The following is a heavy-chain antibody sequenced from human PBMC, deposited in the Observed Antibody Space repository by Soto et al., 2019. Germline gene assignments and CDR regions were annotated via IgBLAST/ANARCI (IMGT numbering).Heavy chain of an antibody. V-gene: IGHV4-39*01. CDR1: GGSISSSSYY. D-gene: IGHD4-4*01. J-gene: IGHJ4*02. CDR2: IYYSGST. Sequence: PSETLSLTCTVSGGSISSSSYYWGWIRQPPGKGLEWIGSIYYSGSTYYNPSLKSRVTISVDTSKNQFSLKLSSVTAADTAVYYCARNGPLQKSVRTAFDYWGPGTLVTFSS. CDR3: ARNGPLQKSVRTAFDY.